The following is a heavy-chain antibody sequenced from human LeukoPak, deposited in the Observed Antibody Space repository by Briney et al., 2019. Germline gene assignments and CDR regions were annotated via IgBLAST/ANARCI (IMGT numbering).Heavy chain of an antibody. J-gene: IGHJ4*02. D-gene: IGHD4-17*01. V-gene: IGHV3-11*01. Sequence: GGSLRPSCAASGLTFNDYSMSWIRQAPGKGLEWVSYINSRGKTIYYADSVKGRFTISRDNAKSSLYLQMNSLRAEDTAVYYCASLYYGAADYWGQGTLVTVSS. CDR2: INSRGKTI. CDR1: GLTFNDYS. CDR3: ASLYYGAADY.